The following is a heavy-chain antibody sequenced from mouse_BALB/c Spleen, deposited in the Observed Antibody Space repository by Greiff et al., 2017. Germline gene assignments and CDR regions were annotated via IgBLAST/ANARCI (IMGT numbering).Heavy chain of an antibody. CDR2: IRNKANGYTT. D-gene: IGHD1-1*01. J-gene: IGHJ4*01. CDR3: ARDYGSSYAMDY. CDR1: GFTFTDYY. V-gene: IGHV7-3*02. Sequence: EVQLVESGGGLVQPGGSLRLSCATSGFTFTDYYMSWVRQPPGKALEWLGFIRNKANGYTTEYSASVKGRFTISRDNSQSILYLQMNTLRAEDSATYYCARDYGSSYAMDYWGQGTSVTVSS.